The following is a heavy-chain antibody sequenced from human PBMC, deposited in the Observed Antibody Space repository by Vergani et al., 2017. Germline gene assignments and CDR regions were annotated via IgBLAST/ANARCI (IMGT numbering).Heavy chain of an antibody. J-gene: IGHJ4*02. CDR1: GFTFDDYA. D-gene: IGHD4-17*01. CDR2: ISWNSGSI. V-gene: IGHV3-9*01. Sequence: EVQLVESGGGLVQPGRSLRLSCAASGFTFDDYAMHWVRQAPGKGLEWVSGISWNSGSIGYADSVKGRFTISRDNAKNSLYLQMNSLRAEDTALYYCAKSDYGDYKLVDFDYWGQGTLVTVSS. CDR3: AKSDYGDYKLVDFDY.